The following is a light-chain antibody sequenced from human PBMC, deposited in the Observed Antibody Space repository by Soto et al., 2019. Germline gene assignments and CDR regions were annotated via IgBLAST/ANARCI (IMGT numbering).Light chain of an antibody. CDR1: SSDVWSYNL. J-gene: IGLJ3*02. CDR3: CSNARGSTLV. Sequence: QSALTQPASVSGSPGQSITISCTGTSSDVWSYNLVSWYQQHPGKAPKLMIYEDSKRPSGVSNRFVGSKSGNTASLTISGLQAEDEADYFCCSNARGSTLVFGGGTKLTVL. V-gene: IGLV2-23*01. CDR2: EDS.